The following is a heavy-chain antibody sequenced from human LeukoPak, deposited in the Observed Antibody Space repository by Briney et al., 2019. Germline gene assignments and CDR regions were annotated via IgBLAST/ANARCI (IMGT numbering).Heavy chain of an antibody. D-gene: IGHD3-22*01. J-gene: IGHJ3*02. CDR2: IYYSGKT. Sequence: SETLSLTCAVPDGSISGHYWSWIRQPPGKGLEWIGYIYYSGKTYYSSSLRSRVTISVDTSKNHFSLKLTSVTAADTAVYYCARLLDNDSSGDPDTFDIWGQGTMVTVSS. CDR1: DGSISGHY. V-gene: IGHV4-59*11. CDR3: ARLLDNDSSGDPDTFDI.